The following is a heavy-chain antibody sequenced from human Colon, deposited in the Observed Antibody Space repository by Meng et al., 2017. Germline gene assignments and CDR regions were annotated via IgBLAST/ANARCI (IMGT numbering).Heavy chain of an antibody. CDR1: GASITTRNW. D-gene: IGHD3-16*01. V-gene: IGHV4-4*02. Sequence: VPLCEAGTGLVQPADNLSLTCAVSGASITTRNWWNWVRQAPGKGLEWIGDVFHTGGTSYNPSLESRLTISVDRSRNQFYLNLRSVTAADTATYYCARGGDWGFDYWGPGTLVTVSS. J-gene: IGHJ4*02. CDR3: ARGGDWGFDY. CDR2: VFHTGGT.